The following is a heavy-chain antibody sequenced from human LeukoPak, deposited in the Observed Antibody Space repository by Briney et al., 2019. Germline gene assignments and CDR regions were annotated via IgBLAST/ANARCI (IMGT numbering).Heavy chain of an antibody. CDR1: GFTFSSYA. V-gene: IGHV3-30*04. Sequence: GGSLRLSCAASGFTFSSYAMHWVRQAPGKGLEWVAVISYDGTNEYSADSVKGRFTISRDNSKNTLYLQMSSLRAEDTAVYYCAKDLPAAYFDYWGQGTLVTVSS. J-gene: IGHJ4*02. D-gene: IGHD2-2*01. CDR2: ISYDGTNE. CDR3: AKDLPAAYFDY.